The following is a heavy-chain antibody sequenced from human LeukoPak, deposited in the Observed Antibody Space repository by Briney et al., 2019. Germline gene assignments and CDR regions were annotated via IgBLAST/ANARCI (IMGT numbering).Heavy chain of an antibody. Sequence: PSETLSLTCDVSGYYISSAYYWGWIRQPPGKGLEWIGSIYYSGSTYYNPSLKSRVTISVDTSKNQFSLKLSSVTAADTAVYYCARQSFGGTDFDYWGQGTLVTISS. D-gene: IGHD3-10*01. CDR3: ARQSFGGTDFDY. CDR2: IYYSGST. V-gene: IGHV4-38-2*01. J-gene: IGHJ4*02. CDR1: GYYISSAYY.